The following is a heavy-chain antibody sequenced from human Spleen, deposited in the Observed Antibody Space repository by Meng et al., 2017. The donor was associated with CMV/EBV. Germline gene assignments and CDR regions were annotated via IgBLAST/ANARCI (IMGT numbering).Heavy chain of an antibody. D-gene: IGHD5-18*01. CDR2: ISAYNGNT. V-gene: IGHV1-18*01. CDR1: GYTFSSYG. Sequence: ASVKVSCKTSGYTFSSYGISWVRQAPGQGLEWMAWISAYNGNTNYAQKVQGRVTVTTDTSTSTAYMELRSLRSEDTAVYYCATSLDTSMVPLEGYWGQGTLVTVSS. CDR3: ATSLDTSMVPLEGY. J-gene: IGHJ4*02.